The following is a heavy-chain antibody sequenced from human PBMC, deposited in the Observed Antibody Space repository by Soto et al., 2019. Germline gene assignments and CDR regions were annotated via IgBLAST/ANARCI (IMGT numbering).Heavy chain of an antibody. Sequence: GGSLRLSCGASGFTFSRYWMNWVRQAPGKGLEWVANINQDGGQTYYVDSVKGRFTISRNNAKNFLYLQMDSLRAEDTAVYYCASPPTNLDYDDDTWVDPWGQGTLVTVSS. CDR1: GFTFSRYW. J-gene: IGHJ5*02. V-gene: IGHV3-7*01. CDR3: ASPPTNLDYDDDTWVDP. D-gene: IGHD4-17*01. CDR2: INQDGGQT.